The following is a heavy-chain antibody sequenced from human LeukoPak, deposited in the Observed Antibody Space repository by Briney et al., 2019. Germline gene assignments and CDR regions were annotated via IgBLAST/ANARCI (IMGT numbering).Heavy chain of an antibody. CDR1: GYTFTGYY. J-gene: IGHJ5*02. V-gene: IGHV1-2*02. CDR2: INPNSGGT. CDR3: ARYDSSSSARRAYWFDP. Sequence: GASVKVSCKASGYTFTGYYMHWVRQAPGQGLEWMGWINPNSGGTNYAQKFQGRVTMTRDTSISTAYMGLSRLRSDDTAVYYCARYDSSSSARRAYWFDPWGQGTLVTVSS. D-gene: IGHD3-22*01.